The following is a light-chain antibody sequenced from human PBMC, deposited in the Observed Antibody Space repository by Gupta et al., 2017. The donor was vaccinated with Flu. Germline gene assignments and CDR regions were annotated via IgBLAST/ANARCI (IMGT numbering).Light chain of an antibody. Sequence: QSVLTQPPSVSGGPGQRVTISCTGSSSNIGAGYDVHWYQQLPGTAPKLLIYGNSNRPSGVPDRFSGSKSGTSASLAITGLQAEDEADYYCQSYDSSLSGPWVFGGGTKLTVL. CDR2: GNS. J-gene: IGLJ3*02. CDR1: SSNIGAGYD. V-gene: IGLV1-40*01. CDR3: QSYDSSLSGPWV.